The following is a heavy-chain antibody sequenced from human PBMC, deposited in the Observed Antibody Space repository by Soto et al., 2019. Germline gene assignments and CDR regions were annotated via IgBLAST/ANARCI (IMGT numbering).Heavy chain of an antibody. D-gene: IGHD5-12*01. CDR2: MNPNSGNT. CDR1: GYTFTSYD. Sequence: ASVNVSCTASGYTFTSYDINWVRQATGQGLEWMGWMNPNSGNTGYAQKFQGRVTMTRNTSISTAYMELSSLRSEDTAVYYCARKRDSGYVFFDYWGQGTLVTVSS. V-gene: IGHV1-8*01. CDR3: ARKRDSGYVFFDY. J-gene: IGHJ4*02.